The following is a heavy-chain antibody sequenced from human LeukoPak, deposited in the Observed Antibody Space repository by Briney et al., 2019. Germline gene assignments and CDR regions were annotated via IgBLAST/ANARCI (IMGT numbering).Heavy chain of an antibody. CDR1: CDSITGSSYY. V-gene: IGHV4-39*01. J-gene: IGHJ4*02. CDR2: MFYSGST. CDR3: ARHYDDNTGYYYFDH. D-gene: IGHD3-22*01. Sequence: SETLSLTCTVSCDSITGSSYYWGWIRQPPGKGLEWIGSMFYSGSTYSNPSLKSRVTISVDTSKNQFSLKLSSVTAADTAVYYCARHYDDNTGYYYFDHWGQGTLVTVSS.